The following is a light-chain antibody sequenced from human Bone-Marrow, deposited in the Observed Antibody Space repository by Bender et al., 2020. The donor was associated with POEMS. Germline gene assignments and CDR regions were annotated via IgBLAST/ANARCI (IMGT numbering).Light chain of an antibody. V-gene: IGLV1-36*01. CDR3: SAWDDGLSSWV. CDR1: SSNIGNHG. Sequence: QSVVTQPPSLSEAPRQRVTISCSGSSSNIGNHGVNWYQQLPGEAPKLLIYYDDLLTPVVSYRFSGSKSGTSASLSISELQSEDEALYFCSAWDDGLSSWVFGGGIKRAV. J-gene: IGLJ3*02. CDR2: YDD.